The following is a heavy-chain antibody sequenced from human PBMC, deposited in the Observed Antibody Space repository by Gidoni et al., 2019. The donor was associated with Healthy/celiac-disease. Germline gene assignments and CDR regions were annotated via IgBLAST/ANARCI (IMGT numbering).Heavy chain of an antibody. D-gene: IGHD6-6*01. J-gene: IGHJ5*02. CDR3: ARGPLAARVHWFDP. V-gene: IGHV4-30-2*01. CDR2: IYHSGST. CDR1: GGSISRGGYS. Sequence: QLQLQESGSGLVKPSQTLSLTCAVPGGSISRGGYSWSWIRQPPGKGLEWIGYIYHSGSTYYNPSLKSRVTISVDRSKNQFSLKLSSVTAADTAVYYCARGPLAARVHWFDPWGQGTLVTVSS.